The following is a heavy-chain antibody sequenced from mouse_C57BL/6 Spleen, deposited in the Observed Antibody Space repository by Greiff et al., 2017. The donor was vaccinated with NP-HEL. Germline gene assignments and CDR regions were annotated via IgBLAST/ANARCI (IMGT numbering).Heavy chain of an antibody. V-gene: IGHV1-76*01. J-gene: IGHJ4*01. CDR2: IYPGSGNT. Sequence: QVQLKQSGAELVRPGASVKLSCKASGYTFTDYYINWVKQRPGQGLEWIARIYPGSGNTYYNEKFKGKATLTAEKSSSTAYMQLSSLTSEDSAVYFCAREGYYGSSYGDYAMDYWGQGTSVTVSS. CDR3: AREGYYGSSYGDYAMDY. D-gene: IGHD1-1*01. CDR1: GYTFTDYY.